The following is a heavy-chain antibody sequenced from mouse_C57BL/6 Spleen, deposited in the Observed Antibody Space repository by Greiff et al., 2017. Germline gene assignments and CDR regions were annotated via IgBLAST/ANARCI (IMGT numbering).Heavy chain of an antibody. J-gene: IGHJ3*01. Sequence: ESGPGLVKPSQSLSLTCSVTGYSITSGYYWNWIRQFPGNKLEWMGYISYDGSNNYNPSLKNRISITRDTSKNQFFLKLNSVTTEDTATYYCARAGGYLFAYWGQGTLVTVSA. CDR2: ISYDGSN. D-gene: IGHD1-1*02. CDR3: ARAGGYLFAY. V-gene: IGHV3-6*01. CDR1: GYSITSGYY.